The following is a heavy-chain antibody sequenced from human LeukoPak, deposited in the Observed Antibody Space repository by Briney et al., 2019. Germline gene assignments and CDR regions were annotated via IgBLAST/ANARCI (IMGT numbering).Heavy chain of an antibody. Sequence: PGRSLRLSCAASGFTFSSYAMHWVRQAPDKGLEWVAVISYDGSNKYYADSVKGRFTISRDNSKNTLYLQMNSLRAEDTAVYYCARGSRVRSYYYYGMDVWGQGTTVTVSS. D-gene: IGHD6-6*01. CDR3: ARGSRVRSYYYYGMDV. CDR1: GFTFSSYA. J-gene: IGHJ6*02. V-gene: IGHV3-30*04. CDR2: ISYDGSNK.